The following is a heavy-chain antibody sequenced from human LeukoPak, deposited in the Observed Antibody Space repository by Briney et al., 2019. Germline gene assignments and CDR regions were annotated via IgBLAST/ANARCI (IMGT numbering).Heavy chain of an antibody. J-gene: IGHJ4*02. CDR3: TRGRGDQWLDPFGY. Sequence: GSLRLSCTASGFTFSTFHMHWVRQAPGKGLEWVSYINYHSQPTYYADSVKGRFTISRENAKNSLFLQMNNLRAEDTAVYYCTRGRGDQWLDPFGYWGQGTRVTVSS. D-gene: IGHD6-19*01. V-gene: IGHV3-48*01. CDR1: GFTFSTFH. CDR2: INYHSQPT.